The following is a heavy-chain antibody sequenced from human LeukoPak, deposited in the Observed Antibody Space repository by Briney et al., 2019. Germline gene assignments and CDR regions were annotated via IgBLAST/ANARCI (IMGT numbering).Heavy chain of an antibody. J-gene: IGHJ3*02. CDR2: IIPIFGTA. CDR3: AREDPNGSPGAFDI. Sequence: SVKVSCKASGGTFSSYAISWVRQAPGQGLEWMGRIIPIFGTANYAQKFQGRVTITTDKSTSTAYMELSSLRSEDTAVYYCAREDPNGSPGAFDIWGQGTMVTVSS. D-gene: IGHD5-24*01. V-gene: IGHV1-69*05. CDR1: GGTFSSYA.